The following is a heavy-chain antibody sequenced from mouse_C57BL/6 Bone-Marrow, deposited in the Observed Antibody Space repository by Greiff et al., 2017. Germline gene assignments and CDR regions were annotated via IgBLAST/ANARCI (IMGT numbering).Heavy chain of an antibody. D-gene: IGHD2-4*01. V-gene: IGHV14-4*01. CDR3: ACLFYYDYGLFAI. CDR1: GFNIKDDY. CDR2: IDPENGDT. Sequence: EVQLQQSGAELVRPGASVKLSCTASGFNIKDDYMHWVKQRPEQGLEWIGWIDPENGDTEYASKFQGKATITADTSSNTAYLQLSSLTSEDTAVYYCACLFYYDYGLFAIWGQGTLVTVSA. J-gene: IGHJ3*01.